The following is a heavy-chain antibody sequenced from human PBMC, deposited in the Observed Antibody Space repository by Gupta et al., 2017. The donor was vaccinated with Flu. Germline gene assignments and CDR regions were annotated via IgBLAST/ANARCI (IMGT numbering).Heavy chain of an antibody. J-gene: IGHJ6*02. Sequence: QVQLVESGGGVVQPGRSLRLSCAASGFTFSSYGMHWVRQAPGKGLEWVAVIWYDGSNKYYADSVKGRFTISRDNSKNTLYLQMNSLRAEDTAVYYCAGVAGTDYYGMDVWGQGTTVTVSS. D-gene: IGHD6-19*01. CDR3: AGVAGTDYYGMDV. V-gene: IGHV3-33*01. CDR2: IWYDGSNK. CDR1: GFTFSSYG.